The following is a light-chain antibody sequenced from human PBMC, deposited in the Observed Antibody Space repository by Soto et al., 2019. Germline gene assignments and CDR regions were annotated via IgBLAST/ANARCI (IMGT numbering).Light chain of an antibody. CDR1: QSVTNNF. J-gene: IGKJ3*01. V-gene: IGKV3-20*01. Sequence: IVSTQSPGTLSLSPGERATLSCGASQSVTNNFLAWYQQKPGKAPRLLIYGASSRATGVPDRFSGSGSGRVSPFIISRLVPGEFAVYYCQTYGTPLFTFGRGTKVHI. CDR3: QTYGTPLFT. CDR2: GAS.